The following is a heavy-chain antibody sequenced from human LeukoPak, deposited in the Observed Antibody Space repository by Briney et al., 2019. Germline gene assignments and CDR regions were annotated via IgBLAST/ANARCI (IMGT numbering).Heavy chain of an antibody. J-gene: IGHJ4*02. D-gene: IGHD6-19*01. CDR3: ARVKQWLVLDY. V-gene: IGHV4-38-2*02. CDR2: IYHSGST. Sequence: SETLSLTCSVSGYSLSSGYYWGWIRQPPGKGLEWIGSIYHSGSTYYNPSLRSRVTISVDTSKNQFSLKLSSVTAADTAVYYCARVKQWLVLDYWGQGTLVTVSS. CDR1: GYSLSSGYY.